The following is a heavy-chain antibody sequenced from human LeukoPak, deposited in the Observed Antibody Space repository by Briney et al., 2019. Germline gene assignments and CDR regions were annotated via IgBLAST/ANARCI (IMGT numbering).Heavy chain of an antibody. CDR2: INPSGGST. Sequence: ASVKVSCKASGYTFTSYYMHWVRQAPGQGLEWMGIINPSGGSTSYAQKFQGRVTMTRDTSTSTVYMELSSLRSEDTAVYYCAREKAIHLWRGVHWFDPWGQGTLVTVSS. D-gene: IGHD5-18*01. V-gene: IGHV1-46*01. CDR3: AREKAIHLWRGVHWFDP. CDR1: GYTFTSYY. J-gene: IGHJ5*02.